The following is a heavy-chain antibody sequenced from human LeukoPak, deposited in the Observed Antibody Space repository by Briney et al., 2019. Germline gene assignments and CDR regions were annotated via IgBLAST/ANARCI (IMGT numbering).Heavy chain of an antibody. CDR3: ARAVGVGRGTYFDL. D-gene: IGHD1-1*01. V-gene: IGHV4-30-4*01. CDR2: IYYSGST. CDR1: GGSISSGDYY. J-gene: IGHJ2*01. Sequence: PSQTLSLTCTVSGGSISSGDYYWSWIRQPPGKGLEWIGFIYYSGSTHYNPSLKSRVTISVDTSKNQFSLKLSSVTAADTAVHYCARAVGVGRGTYFDLWGRGTLVTVSS.